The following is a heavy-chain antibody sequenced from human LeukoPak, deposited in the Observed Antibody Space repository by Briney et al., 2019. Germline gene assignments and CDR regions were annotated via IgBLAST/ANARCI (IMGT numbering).Heavy chain of an antibody. Sequence: SVKVSCKASGGTFSSYAISWVRQAPGQGLEWMGGIIPIFGTANYAQKFQGRVTITADESTSTAYMELSSLRSEDTAVYYCARDGTVAARLYYYYYYMDAWGKGTTVTVSS. J-gene: IGHJ6*03. CDR3: ARDGTVAARLYYYYYYMDA. CDR2: IIPIFGTA. D-gene: IGHD6-6*01. CDR1: GGTFSSYA. V-gene: IGHV1-69*01.